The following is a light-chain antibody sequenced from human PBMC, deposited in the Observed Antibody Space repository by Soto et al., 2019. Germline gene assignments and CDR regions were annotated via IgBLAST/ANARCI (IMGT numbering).Light chain of an antibody. J-gene: IGLJ3*02. CDR3: ASYTTTGTVL. Sequence: QSVLTQPASVSGSPGQSITISCTGTNSDIGGFDSVSWFQQHPGEAPKLMIYDVTNRPSGISNRFSGSKFDNTASLTISGLQDEDEADYYCASYTTTGTVLFGAGTKLNVL. CDR2: DVT. CDR1: NSDIGGFDS. V-gene: IGLV2-14*03.